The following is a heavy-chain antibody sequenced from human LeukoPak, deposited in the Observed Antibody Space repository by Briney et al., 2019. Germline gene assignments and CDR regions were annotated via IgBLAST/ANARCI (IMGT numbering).Heavy chain of an antibody. V-gene: IGHV4-59*08. Sequence: SETLSLTCTVSGGSVSSDYWSWIRQPPGKGLEWIGYIYHTGNNDYNPSLKSRATISLDTSENQFSLKLTSVTAADTAVYFCARHPFSSPFDYWGQGTLVTVSS. CDR1: GGSVSSDY. CDR2: IYHTGNN. D-gene: IGHD2/OR15-2a*01. J-gene: IGHJ4*02. CDR3: ARHPFSSPFDY.